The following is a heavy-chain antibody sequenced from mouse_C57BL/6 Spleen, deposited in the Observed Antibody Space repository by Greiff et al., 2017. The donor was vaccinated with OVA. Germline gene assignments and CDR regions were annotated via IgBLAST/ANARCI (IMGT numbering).Heavy chain of an antibody. D-gene: IGHD1-1*01. CDR1: GYTFTEYT. J-gene: IGHJ1*03. Sequence: ESGAELVKPGASVKLSCKASGYTFTEYTIHWVKQRSGQGLEWIGWFYPGSGSIKYNEKFKDKATLTADKSSSTVYMELSRLTSEDSAVYFCARHEEGYGSSYYWYFDVWGTGTTVTVSS. CDR3: ARHEEGYGSSYYWYFDV. V-gene: IGHV1-62-2*01. CDR2: FYPGSGSI.